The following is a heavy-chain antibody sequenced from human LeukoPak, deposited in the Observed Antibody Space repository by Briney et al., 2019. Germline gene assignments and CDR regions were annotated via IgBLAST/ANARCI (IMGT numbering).Heavy chain of an antibody. V-gene: IGHV4-59*01. CDR2: IYYSGST. Sequence: SETLSLTCTVSGGSISSYYWSWIRQPPGKGLEWIGYIYYSGSTNYNPSLKSRVTISVDTSENQFSLKLSSVTAADTAVYYCARGEEYSSSSNYFDYWGQGTLVTVSS. CDR3: ARGEEYSSSSNYFDY. CDR1: GGSISSYY. D-gene: IGHD6-6*01. J-gene: IGHJ4*02.